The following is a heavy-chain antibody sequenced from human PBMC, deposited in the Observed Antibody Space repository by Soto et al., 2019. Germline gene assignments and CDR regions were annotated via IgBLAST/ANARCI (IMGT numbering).Heavy chain of an antibody. J-gene: IGHJ4*02. CDR2: IHNSGST. V-gene: IGHV4-4*08. CDR1: SGSITSYH. D-gene: IGHD3-22*01. Sequence: PSETLSLTCTVSSGSITSYHWSWIRRPPGKGLEWIGSIHNSGSTNYNPSLKSRVTISVDTSKNQFSLKLSSVTAADTAVYYCARQLPTYYYDSSGPLFYWGQGTQVTVSS. CDR3: ARQLPTYYYDSSGPLFY.